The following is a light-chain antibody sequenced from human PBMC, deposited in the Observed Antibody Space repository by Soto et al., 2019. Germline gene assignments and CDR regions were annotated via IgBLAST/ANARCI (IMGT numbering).Light chain of an antibody. V-gene: IGKV3-20*01. J-gene: IGKJ1*01. CDR1: QSVSSIY. Sequence: EIVLAQSPGTLSLSPGEGATLSCRASQSVSSIYLAWYQQKPGQAPRLLIYGTSNRATDIPDRFSGSGSGTEFTLTISRLEPEDFAVYYCQHYGSSPKWTFGQGTKVEIK. CDR3: QHYGSSPKWT. CDR2: GTS.